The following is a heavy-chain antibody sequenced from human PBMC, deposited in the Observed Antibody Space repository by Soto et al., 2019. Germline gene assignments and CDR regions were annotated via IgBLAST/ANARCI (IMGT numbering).Heavy chain of an antibody. Sequence: ASVKVSCKASGYNFTTYAVNWVQQAPGQGLEWMGWISAHNGNTNYAEKIQDRVTMTTDTSTTTAYMELRSLRSDDTAVYYCASTQEGYCSSSSCPFDYRGQGTLVTVSS. J-gene: IGHJ4*02. CDR1: GYNFTTYA. CDR3: ASTQEGYCSSSSCPFDY. D-gene: IGHD2-2*01. CDR2: ISAHNGNT. V-gene: IGHV1-18*04.